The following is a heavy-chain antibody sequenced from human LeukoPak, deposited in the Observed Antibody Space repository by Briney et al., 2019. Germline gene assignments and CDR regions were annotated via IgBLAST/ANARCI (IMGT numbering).Heavy chain of an antibody. CDR1: GFTFSSYA. J-gene: IGHJ4*02. D-gene: IGHD5-24*01. CDR2: ISGSGGST. CDR3: AKDTMATILADYFDY. Sequence: PGGSLRLSCAASGFTFSSYAMSWVRQAPGKGLEWVSAISGSGGSTYYADPVKGRFTISRDNSKNTLYLQMNSLRAEDTAVYYCAKDTMATILADYFDYWGQGTLVTVSS. V-gene: IGHV3-23*01.